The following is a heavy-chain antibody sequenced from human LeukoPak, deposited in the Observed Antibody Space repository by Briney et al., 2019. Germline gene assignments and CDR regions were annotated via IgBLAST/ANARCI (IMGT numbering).Heavy chain of an antibody. CDR3: AKGDEGIPFDY. D-gene: IGHD2-21*01. V-gene: IGHV3-23*01. CDR2: ISGSGGST. J-gene: IGHJ4*02. CDR1: GFTFSAYV. Sequence: PGGSLKLSCAASGFTFSAYVLSWVRQAPGKGLEWVSAISGSGGSTYYADSVKGRFTISRDNSKNTLYLQMNSLRAEDTAVYYCAKGDEGIPFDYWGQGTLVTVSS.